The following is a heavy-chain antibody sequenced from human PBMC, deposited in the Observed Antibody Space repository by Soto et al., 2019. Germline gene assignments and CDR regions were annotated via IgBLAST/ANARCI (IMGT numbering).Heavy chain of an antibody. V-gene: IGHV6-1*01. CDR3: AREVGCGELLRSWYFDL. D-gene: IGHD3-10*01. CDR2: TYYRSKWYN. CDR1: GDSVSSNIAS. J-gene: IGHJ2*01. Sequence: SQTLSLTCAISGDSVSSNIASWDSSRQTPSRGLEWLGRTYYRSKWYNDYAVSVNSRITINPDTSKNQFSLQLNSVTPEDTAVDYGAREVGCGELLRSWYFDLWRRGTLVTVSS.